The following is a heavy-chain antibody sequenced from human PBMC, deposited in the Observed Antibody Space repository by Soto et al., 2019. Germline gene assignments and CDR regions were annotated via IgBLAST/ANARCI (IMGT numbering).Heavy chain of an antibody. CDR2: INHSGST. CDR1: GGSFSGYY. CDR3: ARVLTPDRYCSGGSCLNYMDV. J-gene: IGHJ6*03. D-gene: IGHD2-15*01. Sequence: KPSETLSLTCAVYGGSFSGYYWSWIRQPPGKGLEWIGEINHSGSTNYNPSLKSRVTISVDTSKNQFSLKLSSVTAADTAVYYCARVLTPDRYCSGGSCLNYMDVWGKGTTVTVSS. V-gene: IGHV4-34*01.